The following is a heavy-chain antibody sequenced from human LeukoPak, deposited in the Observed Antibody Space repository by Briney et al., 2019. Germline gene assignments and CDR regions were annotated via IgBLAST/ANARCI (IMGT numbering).Heavy chain of an antibody. J-gene: IGHJ3*02. D-gene: IGHD2-8*01. CDR3: ARHAISFHAFDI. Sequence: SETLSLTCAVSGYSISSGYYWGWIRQPPGKGLEWIGSIYYSGSTYYNPSLKSRVTISVDTSKNQFSLKLSSVTAADTAVYYCARHAISFHAFDIWGQGTMVTVSS. CDR1: GYSISSGYY. V-gene: IGHV4-38-2*01. CDR2: IYYSGST.